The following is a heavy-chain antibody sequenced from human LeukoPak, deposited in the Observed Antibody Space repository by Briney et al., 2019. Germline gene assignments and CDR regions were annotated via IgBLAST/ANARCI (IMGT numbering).Heavy chain of an antibody. CDR1: GFTFSSYD. Sequence: PGGSLRLSCAASGFTFSSYDMHWVRQATGKGLEWVSAIGTAGDTYYPGSVKGRFTISRENAKNSLYLQMNSLRAGDTAVYYCARAVSGWYDVGYYFDYWGQGALVTASS. CDR2: IGTAGDT. D-gene: IGHD6-19*01. CDR3: ARAVSGWYDVGYYFDY. V-gene: IGHV3-13*01. J-gene: IGHJ4*02.